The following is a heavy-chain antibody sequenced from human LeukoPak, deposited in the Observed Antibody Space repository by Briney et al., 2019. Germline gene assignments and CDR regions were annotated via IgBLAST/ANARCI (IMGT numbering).Heavy chain of an antibody. D-gene: IGHD3-10*01. CDR3: ARPGNYYGSGSYLRY. CDR1: AGSINSGSYY. Sequence: SETLSLTCTVSAGSINSGSYYWGWIRQPPGKGLEWIGSIYYSGSTYSNPSLKSRVTISVDTSKNQFSLKLSSVTAADTAVYYCARPGNYYGSGSYLRYWGQGTLVTVSS. V-gene: IGHV4-39*07. CDR2: IYYSGST. J-gene: IGHJ4*02.